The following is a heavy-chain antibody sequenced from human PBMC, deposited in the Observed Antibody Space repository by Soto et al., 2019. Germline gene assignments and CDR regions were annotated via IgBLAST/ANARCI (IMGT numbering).Heavy chain of an antibody. J-gene: IGHJ6*02. D-gene: IGHD4-17*01. Sequence: QVHLVQSGAEVKKPGSSVKVSCKASGGSLSNYGISWVRQAPGQGLEWMGGIIPVFGTANYAQKFQGRVTITADESTNIVYMDVTSLRSEDTAVYYCARGDATKIVVTTYYAMDVWGQGTTVTVSS. CDR3: ARGDATKIVVTTYYAMDV. V-gene: IGHV1-69*12. CDR2: IIPVFGTA. CDR1: GGSLSNYG.